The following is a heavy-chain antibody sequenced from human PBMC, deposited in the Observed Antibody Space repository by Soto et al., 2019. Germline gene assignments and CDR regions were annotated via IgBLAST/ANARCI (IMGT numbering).Heavy chain of an antibody. CDR1: GGPTSSHN. Sequence: QGSAQGWGKPSETFSPTCTVSGGPTSSHNWAWIGQPPGKGLEWIGYISYGGSINYNPSLKSRVTTSLDISKNQISLELTSVTAADTAVYYCARTHGGWYFDLWGRGTLVTVSS. D-gene: IGHD2-15*01. V-gene: IGHV4-59*11. CDR3: ARTHGGWYFDL. J-gene: IGHJ2*01. CDR2: ISYGGSI.